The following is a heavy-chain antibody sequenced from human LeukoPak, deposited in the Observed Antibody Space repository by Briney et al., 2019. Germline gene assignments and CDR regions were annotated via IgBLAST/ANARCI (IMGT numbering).Heavy chain of an antibody. V-gene: IGHV3-21*01. CDR1: GFTFSNHG. J-gene: IGHJ6*04. D-gene: IGHD3-16*01. CDR2: ISSRSTYI. CDR3: AKSTRAVMAMMDV. Sequence: GGSLRLSCAASGFTFSNHGMNWVRQAPGKGLEWVSSISSRSTYIYYADSVKGRFTISRDNAKNSLYLQMNSLRAEDTAVYFCAKSTRAVMAMMDVWGKGTTVTVSS.